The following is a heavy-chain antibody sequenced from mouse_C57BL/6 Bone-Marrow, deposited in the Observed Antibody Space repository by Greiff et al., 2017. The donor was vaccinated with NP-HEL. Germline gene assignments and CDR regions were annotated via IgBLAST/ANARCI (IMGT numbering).Heavy chain of an antibody. CDR1: GYTFTSYW. D-gene: IGHD2-4*01. J-gene: IGHJ3*01. CDR2: IDPSDSYT. Sequence: QVQLQQPGAELVMPGASVKLSCKASGYTFTSYWMHWVKQRPGQGLEWIGEIDPSDSYTNYNQKLKGKSTLTVDKSSSTAYMQLSSLTSEDSAVYYCARWGYDYAAYWGQGTLVTVSA. CDR3: ARWGYDYAAY. V-gene: IGHV1-69*01.